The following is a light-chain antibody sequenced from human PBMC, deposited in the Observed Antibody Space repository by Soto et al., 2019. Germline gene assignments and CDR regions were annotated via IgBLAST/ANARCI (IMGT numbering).Light chain of an antibody. CDR2: DVT. CDR1: STYVGVYYY. J-gene: IGLJ3*02. Sequence: QSVLTQPASVSGSPGQSITISCTGTSTYVGVYYYLSWFQQHPGKAPKLMIYDVTKRPSGVSNRFSGSMSGNTASLTISGLQAEDEADYYCCSYAGSYPWVFGGGTKLTVL. CDR3: CSYAGSYPWV. V-gene: IGLV2-14*03.